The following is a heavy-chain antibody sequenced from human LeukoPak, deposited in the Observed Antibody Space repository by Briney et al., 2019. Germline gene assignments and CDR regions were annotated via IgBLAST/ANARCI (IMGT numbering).Heavy chain of an antibody. V-gene: IGHV5-51*01. J-gene: IGHJ4*02. Sequence: GESLKISCKGSGYTFTTYWIGWVRQMPGKGLKWMGIIYPGDSDPRYSRSFQGQVTISADTSISTAYLQWRSLKASDSAMYYCVRHGLGSSWFGFDYWGQGTLVTVSS. CDR1: GYTFTTYW. CDR3: VRHGLGSSWFGFDY. CDR2: IYPGDSDP. D-gene: IGHD6-13*01.